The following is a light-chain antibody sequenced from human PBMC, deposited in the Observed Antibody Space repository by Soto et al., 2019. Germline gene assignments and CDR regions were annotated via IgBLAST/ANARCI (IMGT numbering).Light chain of an antibody. CDR2: GAS. J-gene: IGKJ3*01. CDR3: QQGNSFPFT. CDR1: QNIKTW. Sequence: DIQITQSPSSVSASVGDRVTVTCRASQNIKTWLAWYRQKPGTAPNLLIYGASTLQSGVPSRFSGSGSGTECTLTIDSLQPEDFGTYYCQQGNSFPFTFGPGTRVD. V-gene: IGKV1-12*01.